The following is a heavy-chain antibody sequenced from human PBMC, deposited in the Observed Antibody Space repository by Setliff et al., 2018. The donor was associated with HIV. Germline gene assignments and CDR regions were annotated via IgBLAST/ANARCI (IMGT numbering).Heavy chain of an antibody. CDR1: GYTFTTYG. D-gene: IGHD5-18*01. CDR2: ISGYNGNT. J-gene: IGHJ4*02. V-gene: IGHV1-18*01. Sequence: ASVKVSCKPSGYTFTTYGISWVRQAPGQGLEWMGWISGYNGNTNHVQRFKGRVTMTADTSTSTAYMELRSLRSDDTAVYYCARQSWIQLWSVIDYWGQGTVVTVSS. CDR3: ARQSWIQLWSVIDY.